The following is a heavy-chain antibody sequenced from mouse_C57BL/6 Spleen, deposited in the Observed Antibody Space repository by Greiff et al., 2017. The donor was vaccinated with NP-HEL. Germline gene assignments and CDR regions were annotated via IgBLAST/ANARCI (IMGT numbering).Heavy chain of an antibody. CDR3: ARSVVATRYFDV. V-gene: IGHV5-17*01. D-gene: IGHD1-1*01. CDR2: ISSGSSTI. J-gene: IGHJ1*03. CDR1: GFTFSDYG. Sequence: VQLQESGGGLVKPGGSLKLSCAASGFTFSDYGMHWVRQAPEKGLEWVAYISSGSSTIYYADTVKGRFTISRDNAKNTLFLQMTSLRSADTAMYYCARSVVATRYFDVGGTGTTVTVSS.